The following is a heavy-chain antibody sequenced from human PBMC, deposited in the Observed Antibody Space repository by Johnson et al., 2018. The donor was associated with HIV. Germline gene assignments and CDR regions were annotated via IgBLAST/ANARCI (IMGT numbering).Heavy chain of an antibody. CDR1: GFTFSSYG. Sequence: QVQLVESGGGVVQPGRSLRLSCAASGFTFSSYGMHWVRQAPGKGLEWVAFIRSDGSNEYYADSVKGRFTISRDNSKNTLYLQMNSLRAEDTAVYYCPVDTEAFDVWGQGTMVIVSS. D-gene: IGHD1-14*01. V-gene: IGHV3-30*02. J-gene: IGHJ3*01. CDR3: PVDTEAFDV. CDR2: IRSDGSNE.